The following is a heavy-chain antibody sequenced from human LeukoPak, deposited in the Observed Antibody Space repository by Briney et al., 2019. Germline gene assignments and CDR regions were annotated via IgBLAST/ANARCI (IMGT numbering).Heavy chain of an antibody. CDR3: ARGQRSDY. D-gene: IGHD6-25*01. V-gene: IGHV3-23*01. J-gene: IGHJ4*02. CDR1: GFTFSNYA. CDR2: ISGSGAST. Sequence: GGSLRLSCAASGFTFSNYAMSWVRQAPGKGVEWVSTISGSGASTYYADSAKGRFTISRDNSENTLYLQMNSLRAEDTAVYYCARGQRSDYWGQGTLVTVSS.